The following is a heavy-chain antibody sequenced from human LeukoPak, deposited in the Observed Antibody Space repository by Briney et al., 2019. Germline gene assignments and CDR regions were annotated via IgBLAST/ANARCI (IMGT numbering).Heavy chain of an antibody. Sequence: GGSLRLSCTASGFTFSSSAMHWVRQAPGGGLEWVAGILYDGSNEYYTDSLKGRFTISRDNSKNTLYLQMNSLRGGDTAVYHCARGELAAAGLDYWGQGTLVTVSS. CDR3: ARGELAAAGLDY. V-gene: IGHV3-30-3*01. J-gene: IGHJ4*02. CDR2: ILYDGSNE. D-gene: IGHD6-13*01. CDR1: GFTFSSSA.